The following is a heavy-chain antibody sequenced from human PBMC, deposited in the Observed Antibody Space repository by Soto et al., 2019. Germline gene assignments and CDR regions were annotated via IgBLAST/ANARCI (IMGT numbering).Heavy chain of an antibody. CDR3: ARDTIVVVAATGAFDI. J-gene: IGHJ3*02. V-gene: IGHV3-21*01. CDR2: ISSSSSYI. D-gene: IGHD2-15*01. Sequence: EVQLVESGGGLVKPGGSLRLSCAASGFTSSSYSMNWVRQAPGKGLEWVSSISSSSSYIYYADSVKGRFTISRDNAKNSLYLQMNSLRAEDTAVYYCARDTIVVVAATGAFDIWGQGTMVTVSS. CDR1: GFTSSSYS.